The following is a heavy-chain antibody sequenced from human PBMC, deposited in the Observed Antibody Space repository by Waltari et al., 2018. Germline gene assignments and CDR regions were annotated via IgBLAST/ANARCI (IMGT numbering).Heavy chain of an antibody. CDR1: GGSISGYY. J-gene: IGHJ5*02. CDR2: IYDSDYSKTIT. Sequence: QVQLQESGPGLLKPSETLALTCTVSGGSISGYYWTWLRQPAGKGLEWLGRIYDSDYSKTITHHNPIVSSRATMSLDASKNEVSLKLTSVTAADTAIYYCARGRRFGTTGDWFDPWGQGILVIVSS. D-gene: IGHD1-1*01. CDR3: ARGRRFGTTGDWFDP. V-gene: IGHV4-4*07.